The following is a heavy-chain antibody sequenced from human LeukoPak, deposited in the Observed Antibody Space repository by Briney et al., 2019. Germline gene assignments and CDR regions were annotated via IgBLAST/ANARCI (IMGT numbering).Heavy chain of an antibody. D-gene: IGHD3-22*01. CDR1: GGSISSYY. CDR2: IYSSGST. J-gene: IGHJ4*02. Sequence: SETLSPTCTVSGGSISSYYWSWIRQPAGKGLEWIGRIYSSGSTDYNPSLKSRVTMSVDTSKNQFSLKLSSVTAADTAVYYCARDWYDSGGYYSDYWGQGTLVTASS. V-gene: IGHV4-4*07. CDR3: ARDWYDSGGYYSDY.